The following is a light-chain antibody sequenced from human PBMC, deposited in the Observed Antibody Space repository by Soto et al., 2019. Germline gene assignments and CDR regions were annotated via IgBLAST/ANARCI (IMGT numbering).Light chain of an antibody. J-gene: IGKJ4*01. Sequence: EIVLTQSPGTLSLSPGERATLSCRASQSVSSNSLAWYQHKPGQAPRILIYGATIRATDIPDRFSGSGSGTDFTLTISRLEPEDFAVYYCQQIGSSLPFTFGGGTKVEIK. CDR1: QSVSSNS. CDR2: GAT. CDR3: QQIGSSLPFT. V-gene: IGKV3-20*01.